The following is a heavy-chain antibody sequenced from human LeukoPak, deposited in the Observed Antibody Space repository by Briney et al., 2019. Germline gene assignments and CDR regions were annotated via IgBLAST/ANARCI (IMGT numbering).Heavy chain of an antibody. D-gene: IGHD3-3*01. V-gene: IGHV4-59*12. CDR1: GGSISSFY. CDR3: ARIGDDFWSGYYTRYYYYMDV. Sequence: SETLSLTCTVSGGSISSFYWSWIRQPPGKGLEWIGSIYYSGSTYYNPSLKSRVTISVDTSKNQFSLKLSSVTAADTAVYYCARIGDDFWSGYYTRYYYYMDVWGKGTTVTVSS. J-gene: IGHJ6*03. CDR2: IYYSGST.